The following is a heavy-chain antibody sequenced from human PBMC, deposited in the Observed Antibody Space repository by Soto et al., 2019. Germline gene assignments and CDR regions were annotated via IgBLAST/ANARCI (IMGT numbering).Heavy chain of an antibody. Sequence: GVSLRLSCAASGFTFDDYAMHWVRQAPGKGLEWVSGISWNSGSIGYADSVKGRFTISRDNAKNSLYLQMNSLRAEDTALYYCAKDMSSSWSIGWFDPWGQGTLVTVSS. V-gene: IGHV3-9*01. J-gene: IGHJ5*02. CDR3: AKDMSSSWSIGWFDP. CDR2: ISWNSGSI. D-gene: IGHD6-13*01. CDR1: GFTFDDYA.